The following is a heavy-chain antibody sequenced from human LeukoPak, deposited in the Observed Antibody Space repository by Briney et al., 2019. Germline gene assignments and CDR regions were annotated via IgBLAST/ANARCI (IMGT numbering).Heavy chain of an antibody. CDR2: ISYDGSNK. CDR3: AKVVVPAAILNWFDP. CDR1: GLTFSSYG. D-gene: IGHD2-2*02. J-gene: IGHJ5*02. Sequence: GGSLRLSCAASGLTFSSYGMHWVRQAPGKGLEWVAVISYDGSNKYYADSVKGRFTISRDNSKNTLYLQMNSLRAEDTAVYYCAKVVVPAAILNWFDPWGQGTLVTVSS. V-gene: IGHV3-30*18.